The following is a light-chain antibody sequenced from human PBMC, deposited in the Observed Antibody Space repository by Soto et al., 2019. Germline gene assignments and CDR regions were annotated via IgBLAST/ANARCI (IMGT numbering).Light chain of an antibody. CDR2: RNN. V-gene: IGLV1-44*01. CDR3: AAWDDSLDGGV. CDR1: SSNIGSNS. Sequence: QSVLTQPPSASGTPGQRVTISCSGSSSNIGSNSVNWYRQLPGTAPKLLIYRNNQRPSGVPDRCSGSKSGTSASLAISGLQSEDEADYYCAAWDDSLDGGVFGGGTKLTVL. J-gene: IGLJ3*02.